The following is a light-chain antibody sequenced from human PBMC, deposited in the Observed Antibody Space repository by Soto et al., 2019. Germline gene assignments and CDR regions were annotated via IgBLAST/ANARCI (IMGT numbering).Light chain of an antibody. V-gene: IGLV2-14*03. CDR3: ASYTSISSLGV. J-gene: IGLJ1*01. Sequence: QSALTQPASVSGSPGHSITISCTGTGSVIGSYKYVSWYQQHPGKAPKLIIFEVNNRPSGVSDRFSGSKSGNTASLIISGLQAEDEADYYCASYTSISSLGVFGTGTKLTVL. CDR2: EVN. CDR1: GSVIGSYKY.